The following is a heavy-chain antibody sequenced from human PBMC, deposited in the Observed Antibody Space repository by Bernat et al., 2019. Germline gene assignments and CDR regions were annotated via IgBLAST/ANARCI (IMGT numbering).Heavy chain of an antibody. CDR2: IYNGGAT. D-gene: IGHD2-21*02. CDR1: GFTVGDHH. CDR3: SGYGGNSV. V-gene: IGHV3-66*01. Sequence: EVQVVTSGGGLVQPWESLRLSCAASGFTVGDHHMNWVRQAPGKGLEWVAVIYNGGATYYADSVQGRFTISRDSSKNTVYLQMSGLRAEDKAVYYCSGYGGNSVWDQGTRVTVSS. J-gene: IGHJ4*02.